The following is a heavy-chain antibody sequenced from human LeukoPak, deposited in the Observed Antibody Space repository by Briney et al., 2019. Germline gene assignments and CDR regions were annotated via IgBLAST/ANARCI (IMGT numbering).Heavy chain of an antibody. D-gene: IGHD6-19*01. CDR1: GGSISSYY. J-gene: IGHJ4*02. CDR3: ARVSSGWNDYYFDY. Sequence: SETLSLTCTVPGGSISSYYWSWIRQPPGKGLEWIGYIYYSGSTNYNPSLKSRVTVSVDTSRTRFSLKLSSVTAADTAVYYCARVSSGWNDYYFDYWGQGTLVTVSS. CDR2: IYYSGST. V-gene: IGHV4-59*01.